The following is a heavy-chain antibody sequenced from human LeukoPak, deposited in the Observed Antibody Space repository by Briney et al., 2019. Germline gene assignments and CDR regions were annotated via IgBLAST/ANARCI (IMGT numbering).Heavy chain of an antibody. V-gene: IGHV3-21*01. J-gene: IGHJ4*02. CDR3: ASIFSGYYLAY. Sequence: PGGSLRLSCAASGFTFSSYSMNWVRQAPGKGLEWVSSISSSSSYIYYADSVKGRFTISRDDAKNSLYLQMNSLRAEDTAVYYCASIFSGYYLAYWGQGTLVTVSS. D-gene: IGHD3-22*01. CDR2: ISSSSSYI. CDR1: GFTFSSYS.